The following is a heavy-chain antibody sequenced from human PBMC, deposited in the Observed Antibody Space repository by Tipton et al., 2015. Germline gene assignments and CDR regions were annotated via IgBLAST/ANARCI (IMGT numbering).Heavy chain of an antibody. CDR2: IDYSGST. Sequence: TLSLTCTVSGGSISSYYWSWIRQSPGKGLEWIGYIDYSGSTSYNPSLKSRLTMSVDTSKNQFSLMLSSVTAADTAVYYCARAGMAHFDYWGQGTLVTVSS. CDR3: ARAGMAHFDY. CDR1: GGSISSYY. D-gene: IGHD5-24*01. J-gene: IGHJ4*02. V-gene: IGHV4-59*01.